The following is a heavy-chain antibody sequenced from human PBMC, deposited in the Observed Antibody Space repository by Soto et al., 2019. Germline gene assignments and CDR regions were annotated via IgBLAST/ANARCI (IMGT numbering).Heavy chain of an antibody. Sequence: QVTLKESGPVLVKPTEPLTLRCTVSGLSITDSEMGVSWIRQPPGQPLEWLAHIDSSGEKSYRTFLKSRLAISKDTSKSQIVRTMTNMDPADTATYYCARRHLAVAASPWFDPWGQGIPGTVSS. CDR3: ARRHLAVAASPWFDP. CDR2: IDSSGEK. CDR1: GLSITDSEMG. D-gene: IGHD6-13*01. V-gene: IGHV2-26*01. J-gene: IGHJ5*02.